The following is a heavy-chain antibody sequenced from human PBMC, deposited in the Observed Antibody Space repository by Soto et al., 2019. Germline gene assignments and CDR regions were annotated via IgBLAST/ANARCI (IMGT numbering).Heavy chain of an antibody. CDR3: ALGVYYDTSGDPYYFDY. CDR2: ISGSGGST. V-gene: IGHV3-23*01. CDR1: GFTFSSYA. Sequence: PGGSLRLSCAASGFTFSSYAMSWVRQAPGKGLEWVSAISGSGGSTYYADSVKGRFTISRDNSKNTLYLQMNSLRAEDTAVYYCALGVYYDTSGDPYYFDYWGQRTLVTVSS. D-gene: IGHD3-22*01. J-gene: IGHJ4*02.